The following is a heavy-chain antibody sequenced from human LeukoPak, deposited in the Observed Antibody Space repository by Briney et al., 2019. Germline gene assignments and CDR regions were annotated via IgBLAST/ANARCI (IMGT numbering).Heavy chain of an antibody. V-gene: IGHV4-59*01. Sequence: SETLSLTCTVSGASISSYYWSWIRQPPGKGLEWIGYIYYSGSTHYNPALKSRVTISEDTSKNQFSLDLSSVTAADTAVYYCASGPYPAAGTDHQFDYWGQGTLVTVSS. CDR3: ASGPYPAAGTDHQFDY. J-gene: IGHJ4*02. D-gene: IGHD6-13*01. CDR2: IYYSGST. CDR1: GASISSYY.